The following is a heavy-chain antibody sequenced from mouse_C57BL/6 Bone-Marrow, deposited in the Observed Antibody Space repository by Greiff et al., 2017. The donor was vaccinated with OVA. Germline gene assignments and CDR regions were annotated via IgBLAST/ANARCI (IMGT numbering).Heavy chain of an antibody. D-gene: IGHD2-3*01. CDR1: GYSFTGYY. V-gene: IGHV1-42*01. Sequence: EVQLQQSGPELVKPGASVKISCKASGYSFTGYYMNWVKQSPEKSLEWIGEINPSTGGTTYNQKFKAKATLTVDKSSSTAYMQRKSLTSEDSAVYYCAREGWLLQFLYYLDYWGQGTTLTVSS. CDR3: AREGWLLQFLYYLDY. CDR2: INPSTGGT. J-gene: IGHJ2*01.